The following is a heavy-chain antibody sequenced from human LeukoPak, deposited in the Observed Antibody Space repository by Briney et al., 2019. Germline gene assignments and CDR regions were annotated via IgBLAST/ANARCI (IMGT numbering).Heavy chain of an antibody. CDR1: GGSISSSSYY. Sequence: PSETLSLTCNVSGGSISSSSYYWGWIRQPPGKGLEWIGNIYYSGSTYYNPSLKSRVSISVDTSKNQFSLRLSSVTAADTAVYYCARGSYPGWYNGEFDYWGQGILVNVPS. V-gene: IGHV4-39*07. CDR3: ARGSYPGWYNGEFDY. J-gene: IGHJ4*02. CDR2: IYYSGST. D-gene: IGHD6-19*01.